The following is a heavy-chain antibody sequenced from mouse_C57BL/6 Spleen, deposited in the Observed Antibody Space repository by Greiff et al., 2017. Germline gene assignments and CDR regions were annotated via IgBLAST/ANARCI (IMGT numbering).Heavy chain of an antibody. D-gene: IGHD2-1*01. CDR2: IDPETGGT. CDR1: GYTFTDYE. CDR3: TKGGYGNYVNYYAMDY. V-gene: IGHV1-15*01. Sequence: VQLKESGAELVRPGASVTLSCKASGYTFTDYEMHWVKQTPVHGLEWIGAIDPETGGTAYNQKFKGKAILTADKSSSTAYMELRSLTSEDSAVYYCTKGGYGNYVNYYAMDYWGQGTSVTVSS. J-gene: IGHJ4*01.